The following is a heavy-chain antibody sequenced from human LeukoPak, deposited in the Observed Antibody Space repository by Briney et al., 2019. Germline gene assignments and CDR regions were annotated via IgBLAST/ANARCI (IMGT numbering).Heavy chain of an antibody. Sequence: GESLKISCKGSGYIFTSYWIGRVRQMPGKGLEWMGIIYPGDSDTRYSPSFQGQVTISADKSISTAYLQWSSLKASDTAMYDCARLSNPTGTGSFDYWGQGTLVTVSS. V-gene: IGHV5-51*01. CDR2: IYPGDSDT. CDR3: ARLSNPTGTGSFDY. J-gene: IGHJ4*02. D-gene: IGHD1-14*01. CDR1: GYIFTSYW.